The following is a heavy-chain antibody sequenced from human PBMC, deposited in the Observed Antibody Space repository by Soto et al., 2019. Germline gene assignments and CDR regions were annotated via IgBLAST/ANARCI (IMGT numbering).Heavy chain of an antibody. Sequence: QLQLQESGSRLVKSSQTLSLTCTVSGNSMTSGDYSRSWIRQPPGKGLEWLGDTYHTGNTHHSPSLKSRVCITQDRSKSQFSLELTSVTAADPAVYYCARGDYQYSIVYWGQGTLVTVSS. V-gene: IGHV4-30-2*01. CDR3: ARGDYQYSIVY. J-gene: IGHJ4*02. CDR1: GNSMTSGDYS. D-gene: IGHD2-2*01. CDR2: TYHTGNT.